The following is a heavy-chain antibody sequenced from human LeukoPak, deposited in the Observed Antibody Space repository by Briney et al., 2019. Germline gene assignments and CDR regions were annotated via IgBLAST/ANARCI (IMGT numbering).Heavy chain of an antibody. CDR1: GGSFSDYY. D-gene: IGHD5-18*01. Sequence: NPSETLSLTCAVYGGSFSDYYWSWIRQPPGKGLEWIGYIYYSGSTNYNPSLKSRVTISVDTSKNQFSLKLSSVTAADTAVYYCARVGYSYGARQNWYFDLWGRGTLVTVSS. CDR3: ARVGYSYGARQNWYFDL. V-gene: IGHV4-59*01. J-gene: IGHJ2*01. CDR2: IYYSGST.